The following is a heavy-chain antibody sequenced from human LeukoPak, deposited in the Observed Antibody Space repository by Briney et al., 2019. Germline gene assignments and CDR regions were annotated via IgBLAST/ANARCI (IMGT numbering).Heavy chain of an antibody. Sequence: GGSMRLSCAAPAFTFSSYSMNWVRQAPVKVMGCGASVSSRSSYIYYADSVRDRFTISRDNAKNSLYLQINSLRAEDTAVYYCASLGSSLPYFDYWGQGTLVTVSS. J-gene: IGHJ4*02. CDR2: VSSRSSYI. D-gene: IGHD6-13*01. CDR3: ASLGSSLPYFDY. V-gene: IGHV3-21*01. CDR1: AFTFSSYS.